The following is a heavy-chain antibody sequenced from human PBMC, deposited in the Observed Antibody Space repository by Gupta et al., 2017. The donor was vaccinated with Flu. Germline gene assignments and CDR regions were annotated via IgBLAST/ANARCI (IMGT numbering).Heavy chain of an antibody. Sequence: QVQLVQSGAEVKKPGSSVKVSCKASGGTFSSYAISWVRQAPGQGLEWMGGIIPIFGTANYAQKFQGRVTITADESTSTAYMELSSLRSEDTAVYYCARDGWDSSRREYWYFDLWGRGTLVTVSS. D-gene: IGHD6-13*01. CDR2: IIPIFGTA. CDR3: ARDGWDSSRREYWYFDL. CDR1: GGTFSSYA. V-gene: IGHV1-69*01. J-gene: IGHJ2*01.